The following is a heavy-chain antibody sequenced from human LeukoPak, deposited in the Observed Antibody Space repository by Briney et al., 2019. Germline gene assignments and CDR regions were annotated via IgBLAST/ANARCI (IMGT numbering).Heavy chain of an antibody. CDR1: GFTFSSYA. V-gene: IGHV3-30-3*01. Sequence: GGSLRLSCAASGFTFSSYAMHWVRQAPGKGLEWAAVISYDGSNKYYADSVKGRFTISRDNSKNTLYLQMNSLRAEDTAVYYCARDRYSYGHFDYWGQGTLVTVSS. CDR3: ARDRYSYGHFDY. J-gene: IGHJ4*02. CDR2: ISYDGSNK. D-gene: IGHD5-18*01.